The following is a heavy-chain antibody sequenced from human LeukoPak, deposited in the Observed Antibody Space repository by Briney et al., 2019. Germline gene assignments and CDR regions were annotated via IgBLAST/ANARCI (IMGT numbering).Heavy chain of an antibody. CDR1: GYTFTGYY. J-gene: IGHJ4*02. CDR2: INPNSGGT. Sequence: ASVEVSCKASGYTFTGYYIHWVRQAPGQGLEWMGCINPNSGGTNLAQRFVGRVTMTRDRSISTAYMELSGLRSDDTAVYYCARDLATTGSIDSWGQGTLVTVSS. D-gene: IGHD6-13*01. CDR3: ARDLATTGSIDS. V-gene: IGHV1-2*02.